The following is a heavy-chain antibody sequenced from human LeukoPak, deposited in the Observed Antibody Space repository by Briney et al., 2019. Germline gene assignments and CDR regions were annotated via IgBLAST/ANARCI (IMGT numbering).Heavy chain of an antibody. J-gene: IGHJ4*02. CDR1: GYTFTGYY. D-gene: IGHD2-21*02. V-gene: IGHV1-2*06. CDR2: INPNSGDT. Sequence: ASVKVSCKASGYTFTGYYVHWVRQAPGQGLEWMGRINPNSGDTNYAQKFQGRVTMTRDTSISTAYMELSRLRSDDTAVYYCARDYCGGDCFPDYWGQGTLVIVSS. CDR3: ARDYCGGDCFPDY.